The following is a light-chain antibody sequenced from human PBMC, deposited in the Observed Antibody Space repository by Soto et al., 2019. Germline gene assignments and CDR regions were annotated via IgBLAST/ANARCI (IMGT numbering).Light chain of an antibody. CDR2: VNT. CDR1: SSNLGAGYD. Sequence: QYAPTQPPSVSGAPGQKVTISCTGRSSNLGAGYDVHWYQQLPGTAPKLLIYVNTNRPSGVPDRFSGSRSGTAASLAITGLQAEDEGDYSCQSYDSSLSGSVVFGGGTTVTVL. V-gene: IGLV1-40*01. J-gene: IGLJ2*01. CDR3: QSYDSSLSGSVV.